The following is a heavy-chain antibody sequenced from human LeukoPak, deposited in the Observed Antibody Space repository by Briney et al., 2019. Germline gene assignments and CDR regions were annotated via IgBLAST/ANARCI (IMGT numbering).Heavy chain of an antibody. CDR1: GGSISSYY. CDR3: ATTHTNGGMDV. CDR2: IYYSGST. J-gene: IGHJ6*02. V-gene: IGHV4-59*01. D-gene: IGHD1-1*01. Sequence: SETLSLTCTVSGGSISSYYWSWIRQPPGKGLEWIGYIYYSGSTNYNPSLKSRVTISVDTSKNQFSLKLSSVTAADTAVYYCATTHTNGGMDVWGQGTTVTVSS.